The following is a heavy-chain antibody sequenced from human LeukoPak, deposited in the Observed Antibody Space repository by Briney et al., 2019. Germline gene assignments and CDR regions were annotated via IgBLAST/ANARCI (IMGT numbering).Heavy chain of an antibody. D-gene: IGHD6-13*01. CDR1: GFTVSSNY. Sequence: GSLRLSCAASGFTVSSNYMSWIRQSPGKGLEWIGYIYNSGSTNYNPSLKSRVTISVDTSKNQFSLKLSSVTAADTAVYYCARVYYSSSYDYWYFDLWGRGTLVTVSS. CDR3: ARVYYSSSYDYWYFDL. J-gene: IGHJ2*01. CDR2: IYNSGST. V-gene: IGHV4-59*02.